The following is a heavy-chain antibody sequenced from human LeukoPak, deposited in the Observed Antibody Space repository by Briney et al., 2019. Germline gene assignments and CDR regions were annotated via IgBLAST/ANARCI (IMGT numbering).Heavy chain of an antibody. J-gene: IGHJ6*02. CDR3: AKVWDSGEYYYYYGMDV. CDR1: AFTFSSYA. CDR2: ISGSGGST. V-gene: IGHV3-23*01. D-gene: IGHD6-19*01. Sequence: GGSLRLSCAASAFTFSSYAMSWVRQAPGKGLEWVSDISGSGGSTYYADSVKGRFTMSRDNSKNTLYLQMNSLRAEDTAVYYCAKVWDSGEYYYYYGMDVWGQGTTVTVSS.